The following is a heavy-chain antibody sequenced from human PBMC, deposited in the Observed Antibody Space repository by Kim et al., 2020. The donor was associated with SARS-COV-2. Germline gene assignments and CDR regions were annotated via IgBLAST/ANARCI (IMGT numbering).Heavy chain of an antibody. D-gene: IGHD3-10*01. CDR1: GGTFSSYA. CDR3: AGSMAQEDYYYGMDV. V-gene: IGHV1-69*13. Sequence: SVKVSCKASGGTFSSYAISWVRQAPGQGLEWMGGIIPIFGTANYAQKFQGRVTITADESTSTAYMELSSLRSEDTAVYYCAGSMAQEDYYYGMDVWGQGTTVTVSS. J-gene: IGHJ6*02. CDR2: IIPIFGTA.